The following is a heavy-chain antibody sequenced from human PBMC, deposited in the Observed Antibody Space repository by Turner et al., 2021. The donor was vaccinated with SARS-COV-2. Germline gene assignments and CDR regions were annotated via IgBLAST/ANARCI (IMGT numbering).Heavy chain of an antibody. CDR2: IAYDGSNK. Sequence: VQLVGSGGGVVQPGRSLRPSCAALGFTFSSDAMNWVRQDPVKWLGLVAVIAYDGSNKYYAYSVKGRFTISRDNSKNTLYLQMNSLRAEDTVVYYCAGIQAYDRSDYYGMDVWGQGTTVTVSS. D-gene: IGHD3-22*01. CDR3: AGIQAYDRSDYYGMDV. V-gene: IGHV3-30-3*01. J-gene: IGHJ6*02. CDR1: GFTFSSDA.